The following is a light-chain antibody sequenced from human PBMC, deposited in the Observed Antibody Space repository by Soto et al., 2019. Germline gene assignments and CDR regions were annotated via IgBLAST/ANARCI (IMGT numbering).Light chain of an antibody. CDR2: EVN. CDR3: SSYTDSSSLI. CDR1: SSDIGVYNY. V-gene: IGLV2-14*01. Sequence: QSVLTQPASVSGSPGQSITISCTGTSSDIGVYNYVSWYQHHPGKAPKLMIYEVNNRPSGVSNRFSGSKSGNSASLTISGLQAEDEADYYCSSYTDSSSLIFGGGTKVTVL. J-gene: IGLJ2*01.